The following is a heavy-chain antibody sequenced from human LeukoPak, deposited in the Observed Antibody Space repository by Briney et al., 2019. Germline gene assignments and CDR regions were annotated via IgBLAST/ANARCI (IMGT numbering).Heavy chain of an antibody. D-gene: IGHD3-16*01. CDR1: GGSISSSSYY. V-gene: IGHV4-39*01. CDR3: ARHGDWFDP. CDR2: IYYSGST. Sequence: SETLSVTCTVSGGSISSSSYYRGWIRQPPGKGLEWIGSIYYSGSTYYNPSLKSRVTISVDTSKNQFSLKPSSVTAADTAVYYCARHGDWFDPWGQGTLVTVSS. J-gene: IGHJ5*02.